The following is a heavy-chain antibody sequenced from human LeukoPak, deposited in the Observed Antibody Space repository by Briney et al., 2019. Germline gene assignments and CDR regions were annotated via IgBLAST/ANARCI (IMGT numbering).Heavy chain of an antibody. D-gene: IGHD5-18*01. CDR2: IYYSGST. V-gene: IGHV4-61*01. J-gene: IGHJ6*04. CDR1: GGSVSSGSYY. CDR3: ARDRVVDTAMVGYYYGMDV. Sequence: SETLSLTCTVSGGSVSSGSYYWSWTRQPPGKGLEWIGYIYYSGSTNYNPSLKSRVTISVDTSKNQFSLKLSSVTAADTAVYYCARDRVVDTAMVGYYYGMDVWGKGTTVTVSS.